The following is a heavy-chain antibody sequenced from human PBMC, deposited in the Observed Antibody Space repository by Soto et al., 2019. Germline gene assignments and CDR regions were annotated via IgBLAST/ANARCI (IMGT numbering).Heavy chain of an antibody. J-gene: IGHJ4*02. V-gene: IGHV4-59*08. Sequence: QVQLQESGPRLVKPSETLSLTCTVSGGSISNYYWSWIRQPPGKGLEWIAYIYDSGITNYNPSLKSRVTISGDTSKNQFSLMLSSVTAADTAVYHCARGVRYYDYWGQGTLVTVSS. CDR3: ARGVRYYDY. D-gene: IGHD3-9*01. CDR2: IYDSGIT. CDR1: GGSISNYY.